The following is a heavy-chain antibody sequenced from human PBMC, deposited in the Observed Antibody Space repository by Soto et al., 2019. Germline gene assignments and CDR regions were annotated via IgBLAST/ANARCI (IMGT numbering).Heavy chain of an antibody. CDR2: INSDGSTT. J-gene: IGHJ4*02. Sequence: EVQLVESGGGLVQPGGSLRLSCAASGFTFSNYWMHWVRQAPGKGLVWVSRINSDGSTTSHADSVKGRFTISRDNAKNTLYQKMNSLRAEDTAVYYCARLPGYSTGWTPFDFWGQGTQVTVSS. D-gene: IGHD6-19*01. CDR3: ARLPGYSTGWTPFDF. CDR1: GFTFSNYW. V-gene: IGHV3-74*01.